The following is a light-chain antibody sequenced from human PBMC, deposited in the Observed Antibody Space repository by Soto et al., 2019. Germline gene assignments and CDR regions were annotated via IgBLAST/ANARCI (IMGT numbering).Light chain of an antibody. CDR2: GAS. CDR3: QQYGSSPPWT. CDR1: QSVSSSY. Sequence: EIVLTQSPCTLSLSPGERATLSCRASQSVSSSYLAWYQQKPGQAPRLLIYGASSRATGIPDRFSGSGSGTDFTLTISRLEPADFAVYYCQQYGSSPPWTFGQRTKVEIK. J-gene: IGKJ1*01. V-gene: IGKV3-20*01.